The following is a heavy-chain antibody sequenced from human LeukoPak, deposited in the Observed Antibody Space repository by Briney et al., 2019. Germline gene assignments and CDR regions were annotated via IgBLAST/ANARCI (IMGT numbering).Heavy chain of an antibody. J-gene: IGHJ2*01. V-gene: IGHV4-59*01. Sequence: SETLSLSCTVSGGSISGYYYNWIRQPPGKGLEWIGYIYYSGSTNYNPSLKSRVTISLDTSKNQFSLKLSSVTTADTAVYYCARSVVTLYWYFDLWGRGTLVTVSS. D-gene: IGHD4-23*01. CDR2: IYYSGST. CDR1: GGSISGYY. CDR3: ARSVVTLYWYFDL.